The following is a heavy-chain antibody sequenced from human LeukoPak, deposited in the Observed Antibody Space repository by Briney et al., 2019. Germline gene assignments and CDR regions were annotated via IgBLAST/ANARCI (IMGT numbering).Heavy chain of an antibody. CDR3: AREGDSSSWYLHYFDY. CDR2: IYTSGST. CDR1: GGSISSGSYY. J-gene: IGHJ4*02. Sequence: SQTLSLTCTVSGGSISSGSYYWSWIRQPAGKGLEWIGRIYTSGSTNYNPSLKSRVTISVDTSKNQFSLQLNSVTPEDTAVYYCAREGDSSSWYLHYFDYWGQGTLVTVSS. V-gene: IGHV4-61*02. D-gene: IGHD6-13*01.